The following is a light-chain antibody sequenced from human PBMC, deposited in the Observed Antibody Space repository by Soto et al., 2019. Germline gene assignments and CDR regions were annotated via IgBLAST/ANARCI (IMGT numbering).Light chain of an antibody. J-gene: IGLJ2*01. CDR1: MSNIGAGYD. Sequence: QLVLTQPPSVSGAPGQRVTISCTGSMSNIGAGYDVHWYQQLPGTAPKLLISANNNRPSGVPDRFSGSKSGTSASLAITGLQADDEADYYCQSYGSSGVVFGGGTKLTVL. CDR3: QSYGSSGVV. CDR2: ANN. V-gene: IGLV1-40*01.